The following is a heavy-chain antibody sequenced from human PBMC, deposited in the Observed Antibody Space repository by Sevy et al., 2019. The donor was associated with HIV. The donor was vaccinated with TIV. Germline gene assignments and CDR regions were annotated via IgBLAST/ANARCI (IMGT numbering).Heavy chain of an antibody. CDR1: GFTFSKYS. Sequence: GGSLRLSCEASGFTFSKYSMSWVRQAPGKGLEWVSTFSFGCGRINYADSVKGRFTISRDDSKNTLYLQMNSLRAEDTAVYYCAREGCTKPHDYWGQGTLVIVSS. CDR3: AREGCTKPHDY. V-gene: IGHV3-23*01. J-gene: IGHJ4*02. D-gene: IGHD2-8*01. CDR2: FSFGCGRI.